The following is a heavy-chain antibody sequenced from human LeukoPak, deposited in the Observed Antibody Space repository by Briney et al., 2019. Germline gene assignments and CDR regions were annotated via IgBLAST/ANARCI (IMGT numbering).Heavy chain of an antibody. J-gene: IGHJ4*02. V-gene: IGHV4-59*01. Sequence: SETLSLTCDVYGGSFSGYYWSWIRQPPGKGLEWIGHIYYSGSTNYNPSLKSRVTISVDTSKNQFSLKLSSVTAADTAVYYCARGKWLVYYFDYWGQGTLVTVSS. D-gene: IGHD6-19*01. CDR3: ARGKWLVYYFDY. CDR2: IYYSGST. CDR1: GGSFSGYY.